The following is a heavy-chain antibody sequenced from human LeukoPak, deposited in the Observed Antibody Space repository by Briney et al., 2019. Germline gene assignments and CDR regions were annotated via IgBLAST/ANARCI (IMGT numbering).Heavy chain of an antibody. CDR3: ARGEPSSWLRLPTPFDY. D-gene: IGHD5-12*01. J-gene: IGHJ4*02. Sequence: GGSLRLSCAASGFTFDDYGMSWVRQAPGKGLEWVSGINWNGGSTGYADSVKGRLTISRDNAKNSLYLQMNSLRAEDTALYYCARGEPSSWLRLPTPFDYWGQGTLVTVSS. CDR1: GFTFDDYG. V-gene: IGHV3-20*04. CDR2: INWNGGST.